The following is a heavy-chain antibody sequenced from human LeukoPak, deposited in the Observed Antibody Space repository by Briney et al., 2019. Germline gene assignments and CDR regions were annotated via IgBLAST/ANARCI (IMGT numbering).Heavy chain of an antibody. V-gene: IGHV3-23*01. CDR2: ISGSGGST. D-gene: IGHD2-15*01. Sequence: GGSLRLSCAASGFTFSSYSMNWVRQAPGKGLEWVSAISGSGGSTYYADSVKGRFTISRDNSKNTLYLQMNSLRAEDTAVYYCAKSVVVVAATYFDYWGQGTLVTVSS. CDR3: AKSVVVVAATYFDY. CDR1: GFTFSSYS. J-gene: IGHJ4*02.